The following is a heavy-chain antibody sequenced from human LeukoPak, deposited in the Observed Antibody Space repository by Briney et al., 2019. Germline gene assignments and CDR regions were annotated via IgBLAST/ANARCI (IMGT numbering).Heavy chain of an antibody. CDR3: ARERQNKDFWSGGDY. V-gene: IGHV3-48*04. CDR2: ISSSSSTI. J-gene: IGHJ4*02. Sequence: GGSLRLSCAASGFTFSSYSMNWVRQAPGEGLEWVSYISSSSSTIYYADSVKGRFTISRDNAKNSLYLQMNSLRAEDTAVYYCARERQNKDFWSGGDYWGQGTLVTVSS. D-gene: IGHD3-3*01. CDR1: GFTFSSYS.